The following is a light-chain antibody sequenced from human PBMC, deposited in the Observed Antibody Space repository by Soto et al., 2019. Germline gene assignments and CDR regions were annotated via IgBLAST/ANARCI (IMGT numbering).Light chain of an antibody. CDR3: QQLNSYPT. J-gene: IGKJ5*01. CDR1: QGISSY. CDR2: AAS. V-gene: IGKV1-9*01. Sequence: IQLAQSPSSLSASVGDRVTIACRSSQGISSYLAWYQQKPGKAPKLLIYAASTLQSGVPSRFSGSGSGTDFTLTISSLQPEDFATYYCQQLNSYPTFGQGTRLEIK.